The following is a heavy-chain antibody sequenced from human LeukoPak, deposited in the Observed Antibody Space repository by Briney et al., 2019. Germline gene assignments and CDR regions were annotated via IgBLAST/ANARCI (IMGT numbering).Heavy chain of an antibody. CDR1: GFTFSSYA. CDR2: ISGSGGST. J-gene: IGHJ4*02. D-gene: IGHD4-11*01. V-gene: IGHV3-23*01. CDR3: AKDTYSNYVPYLDY. Sequence: GGSLRLSCAASGFTFSSYAMSWVRQAPGKGLEWVSAISGSGGSTYYADSVKGRFTISRDNSKNTLYLQMNSLRAEDTAVYYCAKDTYSNYVPYLDYWGQGTLVTVSS.